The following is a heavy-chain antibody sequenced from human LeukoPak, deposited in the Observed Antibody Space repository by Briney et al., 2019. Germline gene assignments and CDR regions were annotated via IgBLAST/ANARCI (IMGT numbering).Heavy chain of an antibody. CDR3: ARDPGAALYNLWS. CDR2: IYSGGGT. V-gene: IGHV3-66*01. D-gene: IGHD3-10*01. CDR1: GLTFSNYW. Sequence: QPGGSLRLSCVASGLTFSNYWMHWVRQAPGKGLEWVSLIYSGGGTSYADSVKGRFTISRDSSQNMLYLQMNSLRVEDTAVYYCARDPGAALYNLWSWGQGTLVTVSS. J-gene: IGHJ5*02.